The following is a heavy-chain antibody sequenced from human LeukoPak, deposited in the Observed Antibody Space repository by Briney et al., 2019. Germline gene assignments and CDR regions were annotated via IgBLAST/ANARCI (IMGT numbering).Heavy chain of an antibody. CDR1: GFTFSSYA. V-gene: IGHV3-23*01. D-gene: IGHD4-17*01. CDR2: ISGSGGST. Sequence: LTGGSLRLSCAASGFTFSSYAMSWVRQAPGKGLEWVSAISGSGGSTYYADSVKGRFPISRDNSKNTLYLQMNSLRAEDTAVYYCAKDLVTTVTTNYWGQGTLVTVSS. CDR3: AKDLVTTVTTNY. J-gene: IGHJ4*02.